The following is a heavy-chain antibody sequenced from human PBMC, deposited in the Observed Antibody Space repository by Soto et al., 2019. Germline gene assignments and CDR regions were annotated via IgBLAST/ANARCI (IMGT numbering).Heavy chain of an antibody. Sequence: GGSLRLSCGASGFTFSSYAMGWVRQAPGKGLEWVSGISGSGGNTYYADSVKGRFTISRDNAKNTLYLQMNSLRAEDTALYYCARDVDRRYYFNYWGQGTLVTVSS. CDR2: ISGSGGNT. V-gene: IGHV3-23*01. D-gene: IGHD5-12*01. CDR3: ARDVDRRYYFNY. J-gene: IGHJ4*02. CDR1: GFTFSSYA.